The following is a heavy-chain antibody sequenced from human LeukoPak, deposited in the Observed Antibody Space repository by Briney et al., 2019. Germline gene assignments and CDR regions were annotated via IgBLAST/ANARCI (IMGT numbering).Heavy chain of an antibody. CDR1: GYSISSGHY. V-gene: IGHV4-61*01. CDR3: ARGRFELPY. J-gene: IGHJ4*02. D-gene: IGHD2-15*01. CDR2: IYYSGST. Sequence: SETLSLTCAVSGYSISSGHYWGWIRQPPGKGLEWIGYIYYSGSTNYNPSLKSRVAMSVDTSNNQFFLRLTSVTAADTALYYCARGRFELPYWGQGTLVTVSS.